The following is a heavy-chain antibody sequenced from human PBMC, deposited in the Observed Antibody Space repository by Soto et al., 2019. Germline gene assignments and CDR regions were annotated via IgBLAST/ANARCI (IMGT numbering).Heavy chain of an antibody. CDR1: GLTVSTNY. D-gene: IGHD3-9*01. V-gene: IGHV3-66*01. J-gene: IGHJ6*02. Sequence: EVQLVESGGGLVQPGGSLRISCAASGLTVSTNYMSWVRQAPGKGLEWVSIIYYGGTTYYADSVKGRFTISRDDSKNTLYLQMHSLRAEDTAVYYCARDYDTSRGDWAYYGNDVWGQGTTVTVSS. CDR3: ARDYDTSRGDWAYYGNDV. CDR2: IYYGGTT.